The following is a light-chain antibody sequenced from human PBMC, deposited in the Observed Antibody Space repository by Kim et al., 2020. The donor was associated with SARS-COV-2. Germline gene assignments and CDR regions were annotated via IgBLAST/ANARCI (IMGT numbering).Light chain of an antibody. Sequence: SASVGDRVPLTCRASQRISSYFTWYQQTTGKAPTLLLYAAPSLQSGVPSRFSGCGSGTDFTLTLRSVHPEDFATYHCQQSYSTPQTFGQGTKLEI. J-gene: IGKJ2*01. CDR1: QRISSY. V-gene: IGKV1-39*01. CDR3: QQSYSTPQT. CDR2: AAP.